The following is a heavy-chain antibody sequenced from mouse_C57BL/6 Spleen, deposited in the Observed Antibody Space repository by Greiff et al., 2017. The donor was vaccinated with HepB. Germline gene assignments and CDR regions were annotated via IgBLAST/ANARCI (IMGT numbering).Heavy chain of an antibody. D-gene: IGHD3-3*01. Sequence: EVKLVESGGGLVQPGGSMKLSCVASGFTFSNYWMNWVRQSPEKGLEWVAQIRLKSDNYATHYAESVKGRFTISRDDSKSSVYLQMNNLRAEDTGIYYCTVGDRYFDYWGQGTTLTVSS. CDR2: IRLKSDNYAT. CDR3: TVGDRYFDY. CDR1: GFTFSNYW. V-gene: IGHV6-3*01. J-gene: IGHJ2*01.